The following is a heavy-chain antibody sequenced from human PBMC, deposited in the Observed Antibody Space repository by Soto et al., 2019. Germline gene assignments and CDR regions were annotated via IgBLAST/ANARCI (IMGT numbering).Heavy chain of an antibody. CDR3: GRGEAIGDDP. CDR1: GLTFSSYW. V-gene: IGHV3-7*01. CDR2: IKQDGSEK. J-gene: IGHJ5*02. D-gene: IGHD3-10*01. Sequence: EVQLVESGGGLAQPGGSLRLSCAASGLTFSSYWMTWVRQAPGKGLEWVANIKQDGSEKYYVDSVKGRFTISRDNAKNSLSLQMNNLRVEDTAVYYCGRGEAIGDDPWGHGKLVTVPS.